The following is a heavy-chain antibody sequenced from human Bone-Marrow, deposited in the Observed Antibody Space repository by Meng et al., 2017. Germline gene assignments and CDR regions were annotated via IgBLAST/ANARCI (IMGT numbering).Heavy chain of an antibody. CDR3: ASHGDRYGAFDI. CDR1: GYNFPDYY. D-gene: IGHD3-10*01. Sequence: ASVKVSCKPSGYNFPDYYIHWVRRAPGQGLEWMGRINPKSGDTHYAQKFQARVTMTGDTSISTAYMELSGLRSDDTAVYYCASHGDRYGAFDIWGQGTMVTVSS. V-gene: IGHV1-2*06. CDR2: INPKSGDT. J-gene: IGHJ3*02.